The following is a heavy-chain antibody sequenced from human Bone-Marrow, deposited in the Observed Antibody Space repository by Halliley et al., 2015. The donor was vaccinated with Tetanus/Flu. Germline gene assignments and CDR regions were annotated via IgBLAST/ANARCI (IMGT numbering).Heavy chain of an antibody. CDR3: AGDGDYDFWSGYYRLDY. V-gene: IGHV4-59*01. CDR2: IDFIGRT. J-gene: IGHJ4*02. Sequence: GYIDFIGRTNHNPSLKSRVTIAVDTSKNQFSLKLSSVTAADTAVYYCAGDGDYDFWSGYYRLDYWGQGTLVTVSS. D-gene: IGHD3-3*01.